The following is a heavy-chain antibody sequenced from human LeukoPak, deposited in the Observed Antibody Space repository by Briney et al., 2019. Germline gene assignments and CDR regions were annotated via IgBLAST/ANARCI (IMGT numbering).Heavy chain of an antibody. CDR3: ARGAAAASNWFDP. D-gene: IGHD6-13*01. CDR1: GGSISSGGYY. Sequence: SQTLSLTCTVSGGSISSGGYYWSWIRQHPGKGLEWIGYIYYSGSTYYNPSLKSRVTISVDTSKNQFSLKLSSVTAADTAVYYCARGAAAASNWFDPWGQGTLVTVPS. V-gene: IGHV4-31*03. J-gene: IGHJ5*02. CDR2: IYYSGST.